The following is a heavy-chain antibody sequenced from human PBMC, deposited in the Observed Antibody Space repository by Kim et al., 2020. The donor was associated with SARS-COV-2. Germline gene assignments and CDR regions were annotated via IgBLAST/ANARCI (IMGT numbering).Heavy chain of an antibody. Sequence: ASVKVSCKASGYTFTGYYMHWVRQAPGQGLEWMGIINPSGGSTTYAQKYQGRVTMTRDTSTSTVYMELSSLRSEDTAVYYCARGCYCSGGSCYCYYRMDVWGQGTTVTVSS. CDR2: INPSGGST. CDR3: ARGCYCSGGSCYCYYRMDV. V-gene: IGHV1-46*01. CDR1: GYTFTGYY. J-gene: IGHJ6*02. D-gene: IGHD2-15*01.